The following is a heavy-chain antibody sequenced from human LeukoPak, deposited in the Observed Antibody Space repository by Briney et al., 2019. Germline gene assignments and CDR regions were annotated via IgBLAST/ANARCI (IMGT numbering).Heavy chain of an antibody. J-gene: IGHJ2*01. CDR1: GFTLSSYA. Sequence: PGGSLRLSCAASGFTLSSYAMSWVRQAPGKGLEWVSAIVGSGASTYYADSVKGRLTISRDNSENTLHLQMNSLRAEDTAIYHCAKVRVVGDYNWFFDLWGRGTLVTVSS. D-gene: IGHD4-17*01. CDR2: IVGSGAST. CDR3: AKVRVVGDYNWFFDL. V-gene: IGHV3-23*01.